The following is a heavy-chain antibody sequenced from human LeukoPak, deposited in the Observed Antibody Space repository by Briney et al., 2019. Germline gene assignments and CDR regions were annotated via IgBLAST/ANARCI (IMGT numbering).Heavy chain of an antibody. CDR2: IIPIFGTA. Sequence: SVKVSCKASGGTFSSYAISWVRQAPGQGLEWMGGIIPIFGTANYAQKFQGRVTITADESTSTAYMELSSLRSEDTAVYYCATPTGADPNYYYYYYMDVWGKGTTVTVSS. CDR3: ATPTGADPNYYYYYYMDV. V-gene: IGHV1-69*13. D-gene: IGHD1-26*01. J-gene: IGHJ6*03. CDR1: GGTFSSYA.